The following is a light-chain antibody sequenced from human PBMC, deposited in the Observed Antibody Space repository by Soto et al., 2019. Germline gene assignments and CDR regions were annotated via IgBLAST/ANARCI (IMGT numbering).Light chain of an antibody. Sequence: DIYMTQSPSTLSAIVGDEVTITCRASQSISSRLAWYQQKPGKAPKFLIYDASSLQSGVPSRFSGSGSGTQFTLTISSLQPDDSATYYCQQFNSYPLTFGGGTKADIK. V-gene: IGKV1-5*01. CDR1: QSISSR. CDR3: QQFNSYPLT. CDR2: DAS. J-gene: IGKJ4*01.